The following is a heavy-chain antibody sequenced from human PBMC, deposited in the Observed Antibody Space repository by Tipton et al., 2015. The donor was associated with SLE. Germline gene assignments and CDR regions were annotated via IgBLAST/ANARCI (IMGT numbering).Heavy chain of an antibody. CDR1: GGSISSSSYY. CDR3: AREVEGIHD. J-gene: IGHJ4*02. CDR2: MFHSGST. D-gene: IGHD3-22*01. Sequence: LRLSCTVSGGSISSSSYYWGWIRQPPGKGLEWIASMFHSGSTFYNPSLKSRVTVSVDTSKNQLSLKLNSVTAADTAIYYCAREVEGIHDWGRGTLVTVSS. V-gene: IGHV4-39*02.